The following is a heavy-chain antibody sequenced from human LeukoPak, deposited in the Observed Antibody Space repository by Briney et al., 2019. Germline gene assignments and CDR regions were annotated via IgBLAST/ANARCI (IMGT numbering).Heavy chain of an antibody. Sequence: SETLSLTCAVYGGSFSGYYWSWIRQPPGKGLEWIGEINHSGSTNYNPSLKSRVTISVDTSKNQFSLKLSSVTAADTAVYYCARHWLPVQYYFDYWGQGNLVTVSS. V-gene: IGHV4-34*01. D-gene: IGHD5-12*01. CDR3: ARHWLPVQYYFDY. CDR2: INHSGST. J-gene: IGHJ4*02. CDR1: GGSFSGYY.